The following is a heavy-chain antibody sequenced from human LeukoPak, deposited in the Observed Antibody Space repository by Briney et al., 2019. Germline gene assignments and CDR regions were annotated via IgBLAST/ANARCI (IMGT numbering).Heavy chain of an antibody. Sequence: PSETLSLTCAVYGGSFSGYYWSWIRQPPGKGLEWIGEINHSGSTNYNPSLKSRVTISVDTSKNQFSLKLSSVTAADTAVYYCASDQRGDYGSGSYYSDYWGQGTLVTVSP. V-gene: IGHV4-34*01. CDR3: ASDQRGDYGSGSYYSDY. CDR2: INHSGST. D-gene: IGHD3-10*01. CDR1: GGSFSGYY. J-gene: IGHJ4*02.